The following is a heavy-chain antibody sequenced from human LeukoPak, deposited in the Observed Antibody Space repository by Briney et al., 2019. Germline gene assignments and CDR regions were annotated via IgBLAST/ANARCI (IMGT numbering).Heavy chain of an antibody. J-gene: IGHJ4*02. CDR2: ISGSGGST. V-gene: IGHV3-23*01. D-gene: IGHD3-10*01. CDR3: AKDRLIFVVRGVYDY. Sequence: GGSLRLSCAASGFTFGSYGMSWVRQAPGKGLEWVSAISGSGGSTYYADSVKGRFTISRDNSKNTLYLQMNSLRAEDTAVYYCAKDRLIFVVRGVYDYWGQGTLVTVSS. CDR1: GFTFGSYG.